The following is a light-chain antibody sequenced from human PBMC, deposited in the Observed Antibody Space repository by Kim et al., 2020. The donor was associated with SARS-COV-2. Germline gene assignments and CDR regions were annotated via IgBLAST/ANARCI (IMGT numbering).Light chain of an antibody. J-gene: IGLJ3*02. CDR1: SSNIGRHI. CDR2: TNT. Sequence: GQSVTICCSGNSSNIGRHIVNWFQQLPGTAPQLLIYTNTKRPSGVPDRFSGSKSGTSASLAISGLQSEDEADYYCASWDDRLNGMVFGGGTQLTVL. CDR3: ASWDDRLNGMV. V-gene: IGLV1-44*01.